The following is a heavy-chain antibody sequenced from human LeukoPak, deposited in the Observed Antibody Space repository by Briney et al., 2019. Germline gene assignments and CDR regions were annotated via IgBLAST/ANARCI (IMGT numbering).Heavy chain of an antibody. CDR2: INPNSGGT. Sequence: ASVKVSCKASGYTFTGYYMHWVRQAPGQGLEWMGWINPNSGGTNYAQKFQGWVTMTRDTSISTAYMELSGLRSDDTAVYYCARAEYSSGWSPFDYWGQGTLVTVSS. CDR1: GYTFTGYY. D-gene: IGHD6-19*01. CDR3: ARAEYSSGWSPFDY. V-gene: IGHV1-2*04. J-gene: IGHJ4*02.